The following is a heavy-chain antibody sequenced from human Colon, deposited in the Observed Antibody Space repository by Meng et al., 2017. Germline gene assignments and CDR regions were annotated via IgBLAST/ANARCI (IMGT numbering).Heavy chain of an antibody. Sequence: VQVVRVGAGGKKPGASVKVSRKASGYPFNTHGISWVRQATGQGLEWMGWINPYNGNTNYPQKLQGRVTMTTDTSTSTAYMELRSLRSDDTAVYYCARFNHRAPDYWGQGTLVTVSS. V-gene: IGHV1-18*01. CDR1: GYPFNTHG. CDR3: ARFNHRAPDY. J-gene: IGHJ4*02. CDR2: INPYNGNT. D-gene: IGHD1-14*01.